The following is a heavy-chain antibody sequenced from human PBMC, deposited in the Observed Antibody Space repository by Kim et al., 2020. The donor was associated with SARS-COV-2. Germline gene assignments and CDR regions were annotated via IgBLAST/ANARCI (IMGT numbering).Heavy chain of an antibody. CDR2: IKQDGSEK. V-gene: IGHV3-7*05. CDR1: GFTFSSYW. Sequence: GGSLRLSCAASGFTFSSYWMNWVRQAPGKGLEWVANIKQDGSEKYYVDSVKGRFTISRDNAKNSLYLQMNSLRAEDTAVYYCARDTRRWVVTPGLDAFDIWGQGTMVTVSS. J-gene: IGHJ3*02. D-gene: IGHD2-21*02. CDR3: ARDTRRWVVTPGLDAFDI.